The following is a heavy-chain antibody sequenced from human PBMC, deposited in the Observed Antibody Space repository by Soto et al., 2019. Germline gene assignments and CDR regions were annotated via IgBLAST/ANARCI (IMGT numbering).Heavy chain of an antibody. V-gene: IGHV3-23*01. CDR2: VTSSAIDT. CDR1: GYRFSEYA. D-gene: IGHD3-22*01. CDR3: AKSHDTSAYYLSIDS. J-gene: IGHJ4*02. Sequence: EVHLLEAGGGLVQPGGSLRLSCVGSGYRFSEYAMAWIRQAPGKGLEWVTGVTSSAIDTYYADSVKGRFTISRNNSLNILYLQMDNLVADDTAVYYCAKSHDTSAYYLSIDSWGQGTQVTVSS.